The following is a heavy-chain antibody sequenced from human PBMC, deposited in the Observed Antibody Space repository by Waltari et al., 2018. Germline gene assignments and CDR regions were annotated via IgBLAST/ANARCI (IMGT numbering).Heavy chain of an antibody. CDR2: SRYRAQGYST. Sequence: VRLVESGGTVVQPGGPLRLSCTASGFSISDYYMDWLRQAPGKGLEWVGRSRYRAQGYSTDYGASGEGRFTILRDEAKNSLYLQMDRLRPEDTAVYFCSRAVFSSGYYFLDHWGQGTPVMVSS. CDR3: SRAVFSSGYYFLDH. CDR1: GFSISDYY. D-gene: IGHD3-22*01. V-gene: IGHV3-72*01. J-gene: IGHJ4*02.